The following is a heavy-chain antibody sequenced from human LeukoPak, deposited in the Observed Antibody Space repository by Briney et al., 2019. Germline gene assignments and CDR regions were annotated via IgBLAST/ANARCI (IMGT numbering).Heavy chain of an antibody. V-gene: IGHV1-8*01. Sequence: ASVKVSCKASGYTFTTYDLSWVRQATGQGLEWMGWMNPDSGDTNYAQKFQGRVTMTRNTSISTAYMELSSLGSEDTAVYYCARGAGEGYYGSGSYSDYWGQGTLVTVSS. CDR1: GYTFTTYD. D-gene: IGHD3-10*01. CDR3: ARGAGEGYYGSGSYSDY. CDR2: MNPDSGDT. J-gene: IGHJ4*02.